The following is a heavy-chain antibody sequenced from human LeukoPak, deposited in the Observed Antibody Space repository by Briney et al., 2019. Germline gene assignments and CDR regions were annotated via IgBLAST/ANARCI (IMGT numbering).Heavy chain of an antibody. CDR1: GGTFSSYA. CDR2: IIPIFGTA. CDR3: ASLGVVRGVTIDY. D-gene: IGHD3-10*01. V-gene: IGHV1-69*06. J-gene: IGHJ4*02. Sequence: SVKVSCKASGGTFSSYAVSWVRQAPGQGLEWMGGIIPIFGTANYAQKFQGRVTITADKSTSTAYMELSSLRSEDTAVYYCASLGVVRGVTIDYWGQGTLVTVSS.